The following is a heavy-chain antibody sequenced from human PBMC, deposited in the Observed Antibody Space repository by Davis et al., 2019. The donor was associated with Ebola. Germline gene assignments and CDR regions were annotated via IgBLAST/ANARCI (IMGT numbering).Heavy chain of an antibody. D-gene: IGHD4-11*01. Sequence: SAPLSLTCTVSGGSISSSSYYWGWIRQPPGKGLEWIGSIYYSGSTYYNPSLKSRVTISVDPSKNQFSLKLSSVTAADTAVYYCARTMTTVTTIWFDPWGQGTLVTVSS. J-gene: IGHJ5*02. CDR1: GGSISSSSYY. CDR2: IYYSGST. V-gene: IGHV4-39*07. CDR3: ARTMTTVTTIWFDP.